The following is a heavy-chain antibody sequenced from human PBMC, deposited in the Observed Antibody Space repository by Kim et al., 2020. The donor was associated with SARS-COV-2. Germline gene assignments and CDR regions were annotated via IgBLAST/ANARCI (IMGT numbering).Heavy chain of an antibody. V-gene: IGHV1-46*01. D-gene: IGHD6-19*01. J-gene: IGHJ6*02. CDR1: GYTFTSYY. CDR2: INPSGGST. Sequence: ASVKVSCKASGYTFTSYYMHWVRQAPGQGLEWMGIINPSGGSTSYAQKFQGRVTMTRDTSTSTVYMELSSLRSEDTAVYYCARDSNSIDQWLVPYYYYGMDVWGQGTTVTVSS. CDR3: ARDSNSIDQWLVPYYYYGMDV.